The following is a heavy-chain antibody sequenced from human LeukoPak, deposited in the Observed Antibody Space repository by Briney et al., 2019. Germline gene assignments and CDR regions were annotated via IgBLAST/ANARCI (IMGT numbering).Heavy chain of an antibody. CDR2: IKHDGSEK. D-gene: IGHD1-14*01. CDR3: ARPGRKDAFDI. V-gene: IGHV3-7*04. Sequence: GGSLRLSCVASGFTFSNYWMSWVRQAPGKGLEWVANIKHDGSEKDYVDSVKGRFTISRDNAKNSLYLQMNSLRAEDTAVYYCARPGRKDAFDIWGQGTMVTVSS. J-gene: IGHJ3*02. CDR1: GFTFSNYW.